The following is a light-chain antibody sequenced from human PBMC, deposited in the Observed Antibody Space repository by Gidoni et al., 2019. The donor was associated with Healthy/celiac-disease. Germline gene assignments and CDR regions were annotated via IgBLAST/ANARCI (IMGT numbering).Light chain of an antibody. Sequence: DIQMTQSPYSLSASVGDRVTITCQASQDISNYLHWYQQKPGKAPKLLFYDASNLETGVPSRFSGSGSGTDFTFTISCLQPEDIATYYCQQYDNLPYTFGQGTKLEIK. CDR3: QQYDNLPYT. V-gene: IGKV1-33*01. CDR2: DAS. CDR1: QDISNY. J-gene: IGKJ2*01.